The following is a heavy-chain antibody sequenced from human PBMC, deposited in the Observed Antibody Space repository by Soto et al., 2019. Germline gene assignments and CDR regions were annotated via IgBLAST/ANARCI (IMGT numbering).Heavy chain of an antibody. CDR3: ARGSIVVVPAANNWFDP. CDR1: GFAFSSYS. J-gene: IGHJ5*02. D-gene: IGHD2-2*01. CDR2: ISSSSSYI. V-gene: IGHV3-21*01. Sequence: GGSLRLSCAASGFAFSSYSMNWVRQAPGKGLEWVSSISSSSSYIYYADSVKGRFTISRDNAKNSLYLQMNSLRAEDTAVYYCARGSIVVVPAANNWFDPWGQGTLVTVSS.